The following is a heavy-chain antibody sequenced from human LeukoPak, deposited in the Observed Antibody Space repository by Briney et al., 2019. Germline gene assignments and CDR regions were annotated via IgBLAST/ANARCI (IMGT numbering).Heavy chain of an antibody. D-gene: IGHD5-24*01. Sequence: GGSLRLSCAASGFTFSRYWMNWVRQAPGKGLEWVANIKQDGSEKYYVDSVKGRFTISRDNAKNSLYLQMDSLRVEDTAVYYCADGRGPPDYWGQGTLVTVPS. CDR1: GFTFSRYW. J-gene: IGHJ4*02. CDR2: IKQDGSEK. V-gene: IGHV3-7*01. CDR3: ADGRGPPDY.